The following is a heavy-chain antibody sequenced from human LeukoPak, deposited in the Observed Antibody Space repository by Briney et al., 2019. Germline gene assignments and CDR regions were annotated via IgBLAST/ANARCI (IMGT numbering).Heavy chain of an antibody. Sequence: GGSLRLSCEASGLIFRDYWMTWVRQAPGIGLECVANIKQDGSEKHYLDSVKGRFTISRDNAKNSLSLQMNSLRPEDTAVYYCATYWRSFYWSLSPIWGLGTMVTVSS. J-gene: IGHJ3*02. CDR2: IKQDGSEK. CDR1: GLIFRDYW. V-gene: IGHV3-7*03. D-gene: IGHD3-9*01. CDR3: ATYWRSFYWSLSPI.